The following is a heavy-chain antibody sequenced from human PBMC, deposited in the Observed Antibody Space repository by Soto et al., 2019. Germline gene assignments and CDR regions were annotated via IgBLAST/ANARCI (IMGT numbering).Heavy chain of an antibody. CDR2: IYYSGST. CDR1: GASISSYY. V-gene: IGHV4-59*01. D-gene: IGHD3-10*01. J-gene: IGHJ4*02. CDR3: ARTYYYGSGSYSNFDY. Sequence: SETLSLTCTVPGASISSYYWRWIPQTPGKGLEWIGYIYYSGSTNYNPSLKSRVTISVDTSKNQFSLKLSSVTAVDTAVYYCARTYYYGSGSYSNFDYWGQGTLVTVS.